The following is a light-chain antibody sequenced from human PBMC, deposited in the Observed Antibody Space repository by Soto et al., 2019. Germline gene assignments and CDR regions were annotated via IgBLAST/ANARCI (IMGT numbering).Light chain of an antibody. Sequence: IVMTQSPGTLSVSPGEGATLSCRASQSVSGNLAWYQQKPGQAPRLLIYGTSIRATGVPARFSGGGSGTEFTLTVSSLQPEDFATYYCHQRQYWPPITFGQGTRLEIK. CDR1: QSVSGN. V-gene: IGKV3-15*01. CDR2: GTS. CDR3: HQRQYWPPIT. J-gene: IGKJ5*01.